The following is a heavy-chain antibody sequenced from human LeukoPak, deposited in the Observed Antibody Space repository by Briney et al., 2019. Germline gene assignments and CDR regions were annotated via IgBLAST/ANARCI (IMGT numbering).Heavy chain of an antibody. CDR1: GYTFTGCY. Sequence: ASVKVSCKASGYTFTGCYMHWVRQAPGQGLEWMGWVSAYNGNTNYAQKLQGRVTMTTDTSTSTAYMELRSLRSDDTAVYYCARSCSDTSCYDDYYFDYWGQGTLVTVSS. V-gene: IGHV1-18*04. D-gene: IGHD2-2*01. J-gene: IGHJ4*02. CDR2: VSAYNGNT. CDR3: ARSCSDTSCYDDYYFDY.